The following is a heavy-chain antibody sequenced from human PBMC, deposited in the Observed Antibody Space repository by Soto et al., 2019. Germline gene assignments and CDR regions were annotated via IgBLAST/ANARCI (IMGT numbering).Heavy chain of an antibody. V-gene: IGHV2-5*01. CDR2: IYWNDDK. CDR1: GFSLSTSGVG. J-gene: IGHJ4*02. D-gene: IGHD6-19*01. CDR3: AHSRIAVAGAPQRSFDY. Sequence: QITLKESGPTLVKPTQTLTLTCTFSGFSLSTSGVGVGWIRQPPGKALEGLALIYWNDDKRYSPSLKSRLTISKDTAKNQVVLTRTDMDPVDTATYYCAHSRIAVAGAPQRSFDYRGQGTLVTDSS.